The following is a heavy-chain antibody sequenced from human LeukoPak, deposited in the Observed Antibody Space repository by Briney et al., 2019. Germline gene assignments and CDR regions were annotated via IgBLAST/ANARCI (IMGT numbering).Heavy chain of an antibody. V-gene: IGHV3-23*01. D-gene: IGHD4-17*01. CDR3: AREMTTVTYAFDI. CDR2: ISESGGTT. J-gene: IGHJ3*02. Sequence: GGSLRLSCAVSGFIFSSYAMSWVRQAPGKGLEWVSAISESGGTTYYADSVKGRFTISRDNSKNTLYLQMNSQRAEDTALYYCAREMTTVTYAFDIWGQGTMVTVSS. CDR1: GFIFSSYA.